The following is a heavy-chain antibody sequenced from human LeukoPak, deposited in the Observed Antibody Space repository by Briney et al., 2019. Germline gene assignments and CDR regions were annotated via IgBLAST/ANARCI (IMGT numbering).Heavy chain of an antibody. CDR2: IYYSGST. V-gene: IGHV4-59*01. CDR3: ARGGGSYLFDAFDI. J-gene: IGHJ3*02. D-gene: IGHD1-26*01. CDR1: GGSISSYY. Sequence: PSETLSLTCTVSGGSISSYYWSWIRQPPGKGLEWIGYIYYSGSTNYNPSLKSRVTISVDTSKNQFSLKLSSVTAADTAVYYCARGGGSYLFDAFDIWGQGTMVTVSS.